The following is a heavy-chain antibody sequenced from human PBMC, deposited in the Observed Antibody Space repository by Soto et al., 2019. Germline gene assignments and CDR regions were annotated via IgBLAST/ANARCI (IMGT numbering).Heavy chain of an antibody. CDR1: GFTFSSYE. V-gene: IGHV3-48*03. Sequence: GGSLRLSCAASGFTFSSYEMNWVHQAPGKGLEWVSYISSSGSTIYYADSVKGRFTISRDNAKNSPYLQMNSLRAEDTAVYYCARVIVVPAAPYYYYGMDVWGPGTTVTVSS. J-gene: IGHJ6*02. CDR3: ARVIVVPAAPYYYYGMDV. CDR2: ISSSGSTI. D-gene: IGHD2-2*01.